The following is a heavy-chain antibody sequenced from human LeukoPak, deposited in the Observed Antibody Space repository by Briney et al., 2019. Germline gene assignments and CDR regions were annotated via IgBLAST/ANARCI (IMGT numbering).Heavy chain of an antibody. V-gene: IGHV4-59*08. CDR1: GGSISNHY. D-gene: IGHD2-2*01. CDR2: IYYSGST. J-gene: IGHJ6*03. CDR3: ARHPDIVVVPADYYYYYMDV. Sequence: SETLSLTCTVSGGSISNHYWSWIRQPPGKGLEWIGYIYYSGSTNYNPSLKSRVTISVDTSKNQFSLKLSSVTAADTAVYYCARHPDIVVVPADYYYYYMDVWGKGTTVTVSS.